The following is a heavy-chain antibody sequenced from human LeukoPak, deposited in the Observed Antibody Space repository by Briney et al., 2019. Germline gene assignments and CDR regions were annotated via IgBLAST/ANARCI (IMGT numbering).Heavy chain of an antibody. CDR2: IYYSGST. J-gene: IGHJ4*02. V-gene: IGHV4-59*08. CDR1: GGSISSYY. Sequence: SETLSLTCTVSGGSISSYYWSWIRQPPGKGLEWIGYIYYSGSTNYNPSLKSRVTISVDTPKNQFSLKLSSVTAADTAVYYCASIGADYYGSGSYDYWGEGTLVTVSS. D-gene: IGHD3-10*01. CDR3: ASIGADYYGSGSYDY.